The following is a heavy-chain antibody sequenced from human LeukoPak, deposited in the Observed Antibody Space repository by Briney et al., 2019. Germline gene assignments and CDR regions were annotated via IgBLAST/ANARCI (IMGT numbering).Heavy chain of an antibody. V-gene: IGHV4-31*03. CDR2: MYYSGTT. D-gene: IGHD3-10*01. CDR1: GGSISSGGYY. J-gene: IGHJ4*02. Sequence: SLTLSLTCTVSGGSISSGGYYWSWIRQHPGKGLEWIGYMYYSGTTYYNPSLKSRVSMSVDTSKKQFSLKLSSVTAADTAVYYCARARGFGDLFFDYWGQGTLVTVSS. CDR3: ARARGFGDLFFDY.